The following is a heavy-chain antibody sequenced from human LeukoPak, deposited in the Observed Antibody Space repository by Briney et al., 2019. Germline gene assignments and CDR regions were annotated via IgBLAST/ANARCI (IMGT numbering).Heavy chain of an antibody. Sequence: PSETLSLTCTVSGGSISSYYWSWIRQPPGQGLEWIGYIYYSGSTNYNPSLKSRVTISVDTSKNQFSLKLSSVTAADTAVYYCARHDAYYYDSSGYYADRNAFDIWGQGTMVTVSS. CDR3: ARHDAYYYDSSGYYADRNAFDI. CDR2: IYYSGST. J-gene: IGHJ3*02. CDR1: GGSISSYY. V-gene: IGHV4-59*08. D-gene: IGHD3-22*01.